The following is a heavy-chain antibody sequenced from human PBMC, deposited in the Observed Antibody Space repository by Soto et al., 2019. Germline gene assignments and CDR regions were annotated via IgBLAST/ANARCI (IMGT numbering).Heavy chain of an antibody. CDR3: AREDGSGSYYNWFDP. J-gene: IGHJ5*02. CDR2: IYHSGST. V-gene: IGHV4-59*12. D-gene: IGHD3-10*01. CDR1: GGSISSYY. Sequence: SETLSLTCTVSGGSISSYYWSWIRQPPGKGLEWIGYIYHSGSTYYNPSLKSRVTISVDRSKNQFSLKLSSVTAADTAVYYCAREDGSGSYYNWFDPWGQGTLVTVSS.